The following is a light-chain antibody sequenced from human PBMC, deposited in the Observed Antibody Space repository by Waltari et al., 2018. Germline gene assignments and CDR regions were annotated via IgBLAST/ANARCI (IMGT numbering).Light chain of an antibody. CDR3: TSYVASRIV. V-gene: IGLV2-8*01. J-gene: IGLJ2*01. Sequence: QSALTQPPSASGSPGQSVTLSCTGTTNDIGSYDFVSWYQQHPGKAPKLIIYEISHRPSGVSRRSAGSKSGSTASLTVSALQVDDEDIYYCTSYVASRIVFGGGTRLTVL. CDR1: TNDIGSYDF. CDR2: EIS.